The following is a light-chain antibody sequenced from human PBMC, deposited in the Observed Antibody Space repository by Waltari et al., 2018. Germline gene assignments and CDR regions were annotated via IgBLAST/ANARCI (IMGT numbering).Light chain of an antibody. CDR1: GSNIGSNA. J-gene: IGLJ2*01. CDR2: SNR. CDR3: AAWDDSLNRV. V-gene: IGLV1-44*01. Sequence: QSVLTQPPSASGTPGQRVTISCSGSGSNIGSNAVSWYQQLPGTAPKILIYSNRPRPYGVPDRFSGSKSGTAASLAISGLQSEEEADYYCAAWDDSLNRVFGGGTKLTVL.